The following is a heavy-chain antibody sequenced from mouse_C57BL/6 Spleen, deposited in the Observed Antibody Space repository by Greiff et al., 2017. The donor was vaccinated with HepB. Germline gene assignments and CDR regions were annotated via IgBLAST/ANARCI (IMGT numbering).Heavy chain of an antibody. CDR1: GYAFSSSW. CDR2: IYPGDGDT. D-gene: IGHD2-4*01. J-gene: IGHJ2*01. V-gene: IGHV1-82*01. CDR3: ASFYYDYEGDY. Sequence: QVHVKQSGPELVKPGASVKISCKASGYAFSSSWMNWVKQRPGKGLEWIGRIYPGDGDTNYNGKFKGKATLTADKSSSTAYMQLSSLTSEDSAVYVCASFYYDYEGDYWGQGTTLTVSS.